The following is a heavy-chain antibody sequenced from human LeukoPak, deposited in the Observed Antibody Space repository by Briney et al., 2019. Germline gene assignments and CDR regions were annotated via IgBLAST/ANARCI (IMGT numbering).Heavy chain of an antibody. J-gene: IGHJ4*02. CDR3: ARTSSGWYGSFDC. CDR1: GGTFSSYA. Sequence: ASVKVSCKASGGTFSSYAISWVRQAPGQGLEWMGGIIPIFGTANYAQKFQGRVTITTDESTSTAYMELSSLRSEDTAVYYCARTSSGWYGSFDCWGQGTLVTVSS. CDR2: IIPIFGTA. V-gene: IGHV1-69*05. D-gene: IGHD6-19*01.